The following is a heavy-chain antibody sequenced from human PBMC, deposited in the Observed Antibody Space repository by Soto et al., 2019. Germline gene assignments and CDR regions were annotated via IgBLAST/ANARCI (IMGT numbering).Heavy chain of an antibody. CDR2: IYLSGTT. V-gene: IGHV4-4*07. Sequence: SETLSLTCTVSGGSISSFYWNWIRQSAGKGLEWIGRIYLSGTTTYNPSLQSRVTMSVDTSKNQFSLKLSSLTAADTAVYYCARSPSTSSIGTFDIWGKGTKVTVSS. CDR1: GGSISSFY. J-gene: IGHJ3*02. CDR3: ARSPSTSSIGTFDI. D-gene: IGHD6-6*01.